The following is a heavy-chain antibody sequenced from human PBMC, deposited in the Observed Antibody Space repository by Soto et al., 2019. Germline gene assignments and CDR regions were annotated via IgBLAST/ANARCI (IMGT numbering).Heavy chain of an antibody. Sequence: QVQLVQSGAEVKKPGSSVKVSCKASGGTFGSNGVAWVRQAPGQGLEWMGGFIAMLGTPTYAKKAQGRSTITADESLTSSYLELRSLRSEDTAVYFCARGAMAKFDYWGQGTVVTGSS. CDR2: FIAMLGTP. CDR1: GGTFGSNG. V-gene: IGHV1-69*01. CDR3: ARGAMAKFDY. J-gene: IGHJ4*02. D-gene: IGHD5-18*01.